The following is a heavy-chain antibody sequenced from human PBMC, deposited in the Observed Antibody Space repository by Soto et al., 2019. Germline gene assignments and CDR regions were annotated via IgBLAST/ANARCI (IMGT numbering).Heavy chain of an antibody. Sequence: QVQLQESGPGLVRPSQTLSLRCSVSGGSISSAENFWSWVRQPPGKGLEWIGYINYSGNTYFNPSVQSRLAISVDTSNNQFSLRLTSVTAADTAVYYCARASGDSSGYSFDYWGQGTPVTVSS. CDR2: INYSGNT. V-gene: IGHV4-30-4*01. CDR3: ARASGDSSGYSFDY. J-gene: IGHJ4*02. CDR1: GGSISSAENF. D-gene: IGHD3-22*01.